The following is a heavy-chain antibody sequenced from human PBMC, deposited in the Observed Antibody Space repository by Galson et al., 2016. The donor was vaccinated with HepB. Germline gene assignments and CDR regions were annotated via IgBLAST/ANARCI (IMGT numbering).Heavy chain of an antibody. V-gene: IGHV3-21*06. D-gene: IGHD4-17*01. CDR1: QFTFSSYT. CDR3: AGGSLRGPYIY. Sequence: SLRLSCAASQFTFSSYTMNWVRQAPGKGLEWVSTISSSGSYIYYADSVKGRFTISRDNAKNSLYLQMNSLRAEDTAVYYCAGGSLRGPYIYWGQGTLVTVSS. CDR2: ISSSGSYI. J-gene: IGHJ4*02.